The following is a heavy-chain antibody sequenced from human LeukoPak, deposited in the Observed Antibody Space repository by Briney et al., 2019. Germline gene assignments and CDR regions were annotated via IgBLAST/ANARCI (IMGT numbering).Heavy chain of an antibody. V-gene: IGHV4-4*07. Sequence: SETLSLTCTVSGDSISDYYWSWIRQPAGKGLEWIGRMYTSGSTNNNPSLKSRVTMSIDTSKNQFSLRLTSVTAADTAVYYCARETGGIAAAGFDYWGQGTLVTVSS. J-gene: IGHJ4*02. CDR2: MYTSGST. CDR1: GDSISDYY. CDR3: ARETGGIAAAGFDY. D-gene: IGHD6-13*01.